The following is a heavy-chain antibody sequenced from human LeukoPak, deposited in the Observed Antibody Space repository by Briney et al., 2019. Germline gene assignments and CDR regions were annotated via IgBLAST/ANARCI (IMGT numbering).Heavy chain of an antibody. CDR3: ARLPTSQGAFDI. Sequence: SETLSLSCTVSGGSISSSTFYWVWIRQPPGKGLEWIGTMYYSGSTYYNPSLKSRITISVDTSKNQFSLRMSSVTAADTSVYYCARLPTSQGAFDIWGQGTMVTVSS. V-gene: IGHV4-39*01. CDR2: MYYSGST. CDR1: GGSISSSTFY. J-gene: IGHJ3*02.